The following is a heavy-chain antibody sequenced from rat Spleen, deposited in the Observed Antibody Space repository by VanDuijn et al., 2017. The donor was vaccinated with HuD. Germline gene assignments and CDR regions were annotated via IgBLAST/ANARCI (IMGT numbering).Heavy chain of an antibody. D-gene: IGHD1-1*01. CDR1: GFTFSDYY. J-gene: IGHJ4*01. CDR2: ISPSGGST. V-gene: IGHV5-25*01. Sequence: EVRLVESDGGLVQPGRSLKLSCAASGFTFSDYYMAWVRQAPTKGLEWVASISPSGGSTFYRDSVKGRFTMSRDNAKSILYLQMNSLRSEDTATYYCARHNSYYYVMDAWGQGASVTVPS. CDR3: ARHNSYYYVMDA.